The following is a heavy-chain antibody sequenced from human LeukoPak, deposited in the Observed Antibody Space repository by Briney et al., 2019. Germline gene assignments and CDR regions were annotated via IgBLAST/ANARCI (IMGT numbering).Heavy chain of an antibody. J-gene: IGHJ4*02. CDR1: GFTFDDYA. V-gene: IGHV3-9*01. Sequence: GRSLRLSCAASGFTFDDYAMHWVRQAPGKGLEWVSGISWNSGSIVYADSVKGRFTISRDNAKNSLYLQMNSLRAEDTALYYCAKDMHSSGWPIFDYWGQRTLVTVSS. CDR2: ISWNSGSI. CDR3: AKDMHSSGWPIFDY. D-gene: IGHD6-19*01.